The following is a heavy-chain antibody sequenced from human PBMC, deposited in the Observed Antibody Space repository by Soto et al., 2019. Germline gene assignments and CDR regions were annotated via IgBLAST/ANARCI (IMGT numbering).Heavy chain of an antibody. D-gene: IGHD3-22*01. J-gene: IGHJ4*02. CDR3: ASSDRSGFGFDY. CDR2: ISSSSSTI. CDR1: GFXFSTYS. V-gene: IGHV3-48*01. Sequence: GGSLXLSCAASGFXFSTYSMNWVRQAPGKGLEWVSYISSSSSTIFYTDSVKGRFTVSRDNAKNQFSLQLNSVTPEDTALYYCASSDRSGFGFDYWGQGTLVTVSS.